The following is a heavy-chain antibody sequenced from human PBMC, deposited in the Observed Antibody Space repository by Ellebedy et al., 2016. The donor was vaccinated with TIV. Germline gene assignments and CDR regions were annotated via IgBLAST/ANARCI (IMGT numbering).Heavy chain of an antibody. V-gene: IGHV4-59*01. D-gene: IGHD2-2*02. Sequence: SETLSLXXTVSGGSISSYYWSWIRQPPGKGLEWIGYIFYSGSTNYNPSLKSRVTISVDTSKNQFSLKLSSVTAADTAVYYCARLGHQLLYGSYYYYMDVWGKGTTVTVSS. J-gene: IGHJ6*03. CDR1: GGSISSYY. CDR2: IFYSGST. CDR3: ARLGHQLLYGSYYYYMDV.